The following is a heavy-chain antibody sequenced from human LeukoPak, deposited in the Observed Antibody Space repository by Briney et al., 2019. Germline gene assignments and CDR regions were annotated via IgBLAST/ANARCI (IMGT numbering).Heavy chain of an antibody. CDR1: GGSISSHS. CDR2: IYYSGNT. V-gene: IGHV4-59*11. CDR3: AGIVVVPAVYDAFDI. D-gene: IGHD2-2*01. Sequence: PSETLSLTCTASGGSISSHSWSWIRQPPGKGLEWIGYIYYSGNTNYNPSLKSRVTISVDTSKNQFSLKLSSVTAADTAVYYCAGIVVVPAVYDAFDIWGQGTMVTVSS. J-gene: IGHJ3*02.